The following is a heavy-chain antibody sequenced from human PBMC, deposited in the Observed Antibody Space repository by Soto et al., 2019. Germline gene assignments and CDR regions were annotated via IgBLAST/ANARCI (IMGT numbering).Heavy chain of an antibody. Sequence: GGSLRLSCAASGFTFRSYAMNWVRQAPGQGLEWVSTTSGSGDNTYYADSVKGRFTISRDNSKSTVFLQMNILRAEDTAVYYCAKGAAYSRQGAFDVWGQGTMVTVSS. CDR3: AKGAAYSRQGAFDV. D-gene: IGHD2-15*01. CDR2: TSGSGDNT. V-gene: IGHV3-23*01. J-gene: IGHJ3*01. CDR1: GFTFRSYA.